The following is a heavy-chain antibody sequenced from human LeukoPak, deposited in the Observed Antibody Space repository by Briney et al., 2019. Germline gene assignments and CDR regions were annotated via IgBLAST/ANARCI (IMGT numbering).Heavy chain of an antibody. CDR1: GYTFTSYG. CDR2: ISAYNGNT. V-gene: IGHV1-18*01. CDR3: ARVAYYDFLAVVNWFDP. J-gene: IGHJ5*02. Sequence: GASVRVSCKASGYTFTSYGISWVRQAPGQGLEWMGWISAYNGNTNYAQKLQGRVTMTTDTSTSTAYMELRSLRSDDTAVYYCARVAYYDFLAVVNWFDPWGQGTLVTVSS. D-gene: IGHD3-3*01.